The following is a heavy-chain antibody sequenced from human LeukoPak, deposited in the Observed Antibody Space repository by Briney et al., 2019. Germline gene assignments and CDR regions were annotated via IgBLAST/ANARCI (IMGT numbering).Heavy chain of an antibody. V-gene: IGHV3-48*03. D-gene: IGHD2-8*01. CDR2: ISSSGTTI. CDR1: GFTFNIYE. CDR3: ARDVGLMVYAFDY. Sequence: GGSLRLSCAASGFTFNIYEMNWVRQAPGKGLEWVSYISSSGTTIYYADSVKGRFTISRDNAKKSLYLEMNSLRAEDTAVYYCARDVGLMVYAFDYWGQGILVTVSS. J-gene: IGHJ4*02.